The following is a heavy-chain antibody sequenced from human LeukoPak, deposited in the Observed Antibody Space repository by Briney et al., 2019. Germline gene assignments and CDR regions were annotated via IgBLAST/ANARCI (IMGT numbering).Heavy chain of an antibody. Sequence: GGSLRLSCAASGFTFSSCAMSWVRQAPGMGLGWVSGVSGSGISTYYADSVRGRFTIYRDNSNNTLYLQMNTRSAEDTAVYYCANALGAHYFDSWGQGTLVTVSS. J-gene: IGHJ4*02. CDR1: GFTFSSCA. V-gene: IGHV3-23*01. CDR3: ANALGAHYFDS. D-gene: IGHD1-26*01. CDR2: VSGSGIST.